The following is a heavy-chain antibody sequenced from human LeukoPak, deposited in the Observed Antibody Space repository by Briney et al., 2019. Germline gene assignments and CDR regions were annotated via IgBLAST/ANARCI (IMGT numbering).Heavy chain of an antibody. J-gene: IGHJ5*02. Sequence: ASVKVSCKASGYTFTSYAMHWVRQAPGQGLEWMGWISTGNGNTKYSQKFQGRVTITRDTSASTAYMELRSLRSEDTAVYYCARGSQALSGYSGYANWFDPWGQGTLVTVSS. CDR3: ARGSQALSGYSGYANWFDP. CDR2: ISTGNGNT. V-gene: IGHV1-3*04. CDR1: GYTFTSYA. D-gene: IGHD5-12*01.